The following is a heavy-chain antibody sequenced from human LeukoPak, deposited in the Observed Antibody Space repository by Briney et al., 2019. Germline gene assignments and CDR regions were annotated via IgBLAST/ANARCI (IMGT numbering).Heavy chain of an antibody. D-gene: IGHD4-17*01. V-gene: IGHV3-7*01. CDR2: IKHDGSEK. CDR1: GFTFSSYC. CDR3: ARTTTVKTPFDY. J-gene: IGHJ4*02. Sequence: GGSLRLSCAASGFTFSSYCMSWVRQAPGKGLEWVANIKHDGSEKYYGDSVKGRFTISRDNAKNSLYLQMTSPRAEDTAVYFCARTTTVKTPFDYWGQGTLVTVSS.